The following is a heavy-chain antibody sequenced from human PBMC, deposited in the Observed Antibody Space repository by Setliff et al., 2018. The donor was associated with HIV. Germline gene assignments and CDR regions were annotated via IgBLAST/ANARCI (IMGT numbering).Heavy chain of an antibody. J-gene: IGHJ4*02. CDR1: GGSIMTGDW. CDR2: ISHSGST. Sequence: PSETLSLTCAVSGGSIMTGDWWSWGRQSPGKGLEWIGEISHSGSTSYNPSLRGRVTISVDTSKNQFSLKLTSVTTADTAVYYCGRDPRANFRSGYFDRWGQGILVTSPQ. CDR3: GRDPRANFRSGYFDR. D-gene: IGHD3-3*01. V-gene: IGHV4-4*02.